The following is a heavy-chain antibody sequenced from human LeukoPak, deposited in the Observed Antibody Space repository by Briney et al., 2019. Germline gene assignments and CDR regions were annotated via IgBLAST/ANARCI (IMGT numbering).Heavy chain of an antibody. CDR2: ISSYSTYT. V-gene: IGHV1-18*01. CDR1: GYSFTTHG. Sequence: ASVKVSCKASGYSFTTHGISWVRQAPGQGLEWMGWISSYSTYTTYAQKFQGRVTMTTDTSTSTGYLELRSLTSDDTAVYYCARLTVAGLYWYFDLWGRGTLVTVSS. J-gene: IGHJ2*01. CDR3: ARLTVAGLYWYFDL. D-gene: IGHD6-19*01.